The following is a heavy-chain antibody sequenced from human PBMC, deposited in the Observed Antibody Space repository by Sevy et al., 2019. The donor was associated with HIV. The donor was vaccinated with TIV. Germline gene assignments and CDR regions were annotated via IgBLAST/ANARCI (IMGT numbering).Heavy chain of an antibody. CDR2: IYYSGST. CDR3: ARVGYCSTTSCYTSYYGMDD. J-gene: IGHJ6*02. V-gene: IGHV4-39*01. Sequence: SETLSLTCTVSGGSISSSSYYWGWIRQPPGKGLEWIGSIYYSGSTYYNPSLKSRVTISVDTSKNQFSLKLSSVTAADTAVYYCARVGYCSTTSCYTSYYGMDDWGQGTTVTVSS. CDR1: GGSISSSSYY. D-gene: IGHD2-2*02.